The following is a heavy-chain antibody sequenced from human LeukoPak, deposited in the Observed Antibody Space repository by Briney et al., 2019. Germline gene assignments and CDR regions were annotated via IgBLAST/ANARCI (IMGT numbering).Heavy chain of an antibody. D-gene: IGHD6-19*01. CDR2: ISYDGSNK. J-gene: IGHJ4*02. Sequence: PGRSLRLSCAASGFTFSSYAMHWVRQAPGKGLEWVAVISYDGSNKYYAGSVKGRFTISRDNSKNTLYLQMNSLRAEDTAVYYCARSQLTGIAVAGINYWGQGTLVTVSS. V-gene: IGHV3-30-3*01. CDR3: ARSQLTGIAVAGINY. CDR1: GFTFSSYA.